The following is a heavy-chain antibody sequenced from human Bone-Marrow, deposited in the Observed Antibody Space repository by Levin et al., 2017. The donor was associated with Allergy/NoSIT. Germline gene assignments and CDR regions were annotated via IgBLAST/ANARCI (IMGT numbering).Heavy chain of an antibody. V-gene: IGHV1-46*01. CDR3: VRLYKLLRGQTVTKEAFDL. CDR1: GYSFTNYF. Sequence: PGGSLRLSCKASGYSFTNYFMEWVRQAPGQGLEWMGKINPSGGSTNLAQKFQGRVTMTRDTSTNTIYMQLSSLRSDDTAVYFCVRLYKLLRGQTVTKEAFDLWGQGTPVTVS. J-gene: IGHJ3*01. CDR2: INPSGGST. D-gene: IGHD3-10*01.